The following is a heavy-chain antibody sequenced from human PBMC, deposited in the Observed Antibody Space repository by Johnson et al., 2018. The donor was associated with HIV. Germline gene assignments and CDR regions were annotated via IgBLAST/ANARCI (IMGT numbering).Heavy chain of an antibody. CDR2: MNADGKTT. CDR1: GFTFINYW. V-gene: IGHV3-74*01. J-gene: IGHJ3*02. Sequence: EVQLVESGGGLVQPGGSLRLSCAASGFTFINYWMHWVRQAPGKGLVWVSRMNADGKTTTYADSVKGRFTISRDNVKNTLYLQMNSLRAEDTAVYYCARLEELLRAFDIWGQGTMVTVSS. CDR3: ARLEELLRAFDI. D-gene: IGHD1-26*01.